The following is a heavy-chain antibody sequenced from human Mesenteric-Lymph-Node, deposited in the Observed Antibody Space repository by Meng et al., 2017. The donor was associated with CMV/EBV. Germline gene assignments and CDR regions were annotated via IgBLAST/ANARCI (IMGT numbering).Heavy chain of an antibody. J-gene: IGHJ5*02. D-gene: IGHD3-3*01. CDR1: GFTFSSYA. CDR3: AREPPAYYDFWSGPRAPWFDP. CDR2: ISYDGSNK. V-gene: IGHV3-30-3*01. Sequence: GESLKISCAASGFTFSSYAMHWVRQAPGKGLEWVAVISYDGSNKYYADSVKGRFTISRDNSKNTLYLQMNSLRAEDTAVYYCAREPPAYYDFWSGPRAPWFDPWGQGTLVTVSS.